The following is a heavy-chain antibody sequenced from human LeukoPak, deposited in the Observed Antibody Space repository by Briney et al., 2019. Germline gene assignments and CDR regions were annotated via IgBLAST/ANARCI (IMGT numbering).Heavy chain of an antibody. CDR1: GGSFSDYY. J-gene: IGHJ5*02. V-gene: IGHV4-34*01. D-gene: IGHD1-1*01. CDR2: INHSGST. Sequence: SETLSLTCAVYGGSFSDYYWSWIRQPPGKGLEWIGEINHSGSTNYNPSLKSRVSVSVDTSKKQFSLKVSSVTAADTAVYYCARANNFHNWFDPWGQGTLVTVSS. CDR3: ARANNFHNWFDP.